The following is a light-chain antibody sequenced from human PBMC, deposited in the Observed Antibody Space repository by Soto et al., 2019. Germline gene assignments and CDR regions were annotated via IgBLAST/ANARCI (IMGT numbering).Light chain of an antibody. V-gene: IGKV3-20*01. CDR2: GAS. J-gene: IGKJ1*01. CDR1: QSVSSSY. Sequence: IVLTQSPGTLSLSPGERATLSCRASQSVSSSYLAWYQQKPGQAPRLLIYGASSRATGIPDRFSGSGSGTDFPLTISRLEPEDFAVYYCQQYGSSRTFGQGTKV. CDR3: QQYGSSRT.